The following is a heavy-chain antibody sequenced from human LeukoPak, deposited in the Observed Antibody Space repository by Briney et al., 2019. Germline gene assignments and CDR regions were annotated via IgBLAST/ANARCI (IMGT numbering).Heavy chain of an antibody. CDR3: ASDRAAAGTLRY. CDR2: MYYSGTT. J-gene: IGHJ4*02. CDR1: GSSMNVYS. Sequence: SETLSLTCSVSGSSMNVYSWNWIRQSPGKGLEWIAYMYYSGTTNYDPSLENRAAISLDLSKNQFSLKLSSVTAADTAVYYCASDRAAAGTLRYWGQGILVTVSS. V-gene: IGHV4-59*01. D-gene: IGHD6-13*01.